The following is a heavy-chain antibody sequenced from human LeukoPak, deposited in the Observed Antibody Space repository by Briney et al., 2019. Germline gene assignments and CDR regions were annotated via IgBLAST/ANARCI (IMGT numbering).Heavy chain of an antibody. D-gene: IGHD3-10*01. J-gene: IGHJ1*01. CDR3: ATGGAVRGYFQH. Sequence: GESLKISCAVSGFTFSRSTMTWVRQAPGKGLEWVAKQKEDGSEEHYVDSVKGRFTISRENAKNSLYLQMNSLRAEDTAIYYCATGGAVRGYFQHWGQGTLVTVSS. CDR2: QKEDGSEE. CDR1: GFTFSRST. V-gene: IGHV3-7*05.